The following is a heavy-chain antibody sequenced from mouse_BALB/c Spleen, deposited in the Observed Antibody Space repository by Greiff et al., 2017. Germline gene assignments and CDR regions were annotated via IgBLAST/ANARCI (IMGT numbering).Heavy chain of an antibody. D-gene: IGHD1-1*01. CDR2: ISSGGST. V-gene: IGHV5-6-5*01. Sequence: EVQGVESGGGLVKPGGSLKLSCAASGFTFSSYAMSWVRQTPEKRLEWVASISSGGSTYYPDSVKGRFTISRDNARNILYLQMSSLRSEDTAMYYCARSPIYYYGSSYWYFDVWGAGTTVTVSS. CDR3: ARSPIYYYGSSYWYFDV. J-gene: IGHJ1*01. CDR1: GFTFSSYA.